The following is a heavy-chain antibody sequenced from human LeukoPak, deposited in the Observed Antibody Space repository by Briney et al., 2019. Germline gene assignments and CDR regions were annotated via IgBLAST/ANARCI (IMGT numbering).Heavy chain of an antibody. V-gene: IGHV4-30-4*01. CDR3: ASDRGLRPDYYYYYMDV. CDR1: GGSISSGDYY. J-gene: IGHJ6*03. D-gene: IGHD4-17*01. CDR2: IYYSGNA. Sequence: SETLSLTCTVSGGSISSGDYYWNWIRQPPGKGLEWIGYIYYSGNAYYNPSLRSRVSISVDTSKNQFSLKLSSVTAADTAVYYCASDRGLRPDYYYYYMDVWGKGTTVTVSS.